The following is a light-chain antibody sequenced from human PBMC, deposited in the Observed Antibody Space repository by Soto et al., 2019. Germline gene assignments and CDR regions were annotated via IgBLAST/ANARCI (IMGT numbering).Light chain of an antibody. CDR1: QSVSSNY. Sequence: ENVLTQSPGTLSLSPGERATLSCRASQSVSSNYVAWYQQKPGQAPRLLVYGASTRATGIPDRFSGSGSGTDFTLTISSLEPEDFALYYCQQYATSPLTFGGGTKVDIK. CDR2: GAS. V-gene: IGKV3-20*01. J-gene: IGKJ4*01. CDR3: QQYATSPLT.